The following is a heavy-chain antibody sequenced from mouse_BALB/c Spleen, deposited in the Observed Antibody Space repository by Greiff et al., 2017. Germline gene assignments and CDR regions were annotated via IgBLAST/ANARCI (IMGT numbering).Heavy chain of an antibody. CDR3: ARSDRYLYAMDY. V-gene: IGHV3-2*02. CDR1: GYSITSDYA. D-gene: IGHD2-14*01. CDR2: ISYSGST. J-gene: IGHJ4*01. Sequence: EVQRVESGPGLVKPSQSLSLTCTVTGYSITSDYAWNWIRQFPGNKLEWMGYISYSGSTSYNPSLKSRISITRDTSKNQFFLQLNSVTTEDTATYYCARSDRYLYAMDYWGQGTSVTVSS.